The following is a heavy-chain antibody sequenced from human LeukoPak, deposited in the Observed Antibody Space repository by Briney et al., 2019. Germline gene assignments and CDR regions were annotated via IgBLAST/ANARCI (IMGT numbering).Heavy chain of an antibody. Sequence: GGSLRLSCAASGFTFSSYAMHWVRQAPGKGQEWVAVISYDGSNKYYADSVKGRFTISRDNSKNTLYLQMDSLRAEDTAVYYCARGSGRYWYFDLWGRGTLVTVSS. D-gene: IGHD6-19*01. J-gene: IGHJ2*01. CDR2: ISYDGSNK. V-gene: IGHV3-30-3*01. CDR1: GFTFSSYA. CDR3: ARGSGRYWYFDL.